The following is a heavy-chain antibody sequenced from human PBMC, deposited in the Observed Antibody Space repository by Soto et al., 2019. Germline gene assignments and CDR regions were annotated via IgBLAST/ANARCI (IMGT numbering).Heavy chain of an antibody. CDR2: MSGSGGST. V-gene: IGHV3-23*01. J-gene: IGHJ6*02. CDR3: AKDRVRGVVTFSGMDV. CDR1: GFTFSSYA. D-gene: IGHD3-10*01. Sequence: EVQLLESGGGLVQPGGSLRLSCAASGFTFSSYAMSWVRQAPGKGLEWVSAMSGSGGSTNYAESVKGRFTISRDNXKXXLYLQMNSLRAEDTAVYYCAKDRVRGVVTFSGMDVWGQGTTVTVSS.